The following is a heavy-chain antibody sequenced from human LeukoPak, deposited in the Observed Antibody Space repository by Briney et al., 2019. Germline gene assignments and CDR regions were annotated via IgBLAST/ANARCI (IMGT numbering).Heavy chain of an antibody. CDR2: INAVSDST. Sequence: GGPLRLSCAASLFPFRVYAMSWLRQPPGKGLEWVSTINAVSDSTCYAASVRGRFTISRDNSKKAHYLQLNTLRADDTANSYCAKPIREGLAVTADWFHPWGQGTLVVVSS. J-gene: IGHJ5*01. CDR1: LFPFRVYA. CDR3: AKPIREGLAVTADWFHP. V-gene: IGHV3-23*01. D-gene: IGHD2-21*02.